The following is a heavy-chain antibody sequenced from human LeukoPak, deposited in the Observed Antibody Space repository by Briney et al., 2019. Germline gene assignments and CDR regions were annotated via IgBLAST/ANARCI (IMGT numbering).Heavy chain of an antibody. V-gene: IGHV3-30*04. Sequence: GRSLRLSCAASGFTFSSYAMHWVRQAPGKGLEWVAVISYDGSNKYYADSVKGRFTISRDNSKNTLYLQMNSLRAEDTAVYYCAKDYVTSGWGFDYWGQGTLVTVSS. D-gene: IGHD6-19*01. CDR1: GFTFSSYA. J-gene: IGHJ4*02. CDR3: AKDYVTSGWGFDY. CDR2: ISYDGSNK.